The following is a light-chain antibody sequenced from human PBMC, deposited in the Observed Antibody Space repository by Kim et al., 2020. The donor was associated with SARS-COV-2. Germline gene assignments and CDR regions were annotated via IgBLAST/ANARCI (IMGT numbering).Light chain of an antibody. V-gene: IGKV1D-13*01. Sequence: AIQLTQSPSSLSASVGDSVTITCRASQGISSALGWYQKKPGEPPKLLIYDASNLHSGVSSRFTGRGSGTDFTLTISSLQPEDFATYYCQQFNNYPITFGQGTRLEIK. J-gene: IGKJ5*01. CDR3: QQFNNYPIT. CDR1: QGISSA. CDR2: DAS.